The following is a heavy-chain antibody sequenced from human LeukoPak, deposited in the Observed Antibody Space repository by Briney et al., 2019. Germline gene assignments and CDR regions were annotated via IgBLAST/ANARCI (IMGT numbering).Heavy chain of an antibody. D-gene: IGHD6-6*01. CDR1: GYTLTELS. CDR3: ATEDYSSSSLRWFDP. CDR2: FDPEDGET. J-gene: IGHJ5*02. V-gene: IGHV1-24*01. Sequence: ASPKVSCKVSGYTLTELSMHSVRQAPGKGVEWMGGFDPEDGETIYAQKFQGRVTMTEDTSTDTAYMELSSLRSEDTAVYYCATEDYSSSSLRWFDPWGQGTLVTVSS.